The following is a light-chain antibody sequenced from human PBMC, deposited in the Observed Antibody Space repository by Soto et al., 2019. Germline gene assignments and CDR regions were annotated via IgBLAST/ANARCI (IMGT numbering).Light chain of an antibody. Sequence: SVMTQPASLSRYPVQSIAISCTETSSDVGGYSYVSWYQQQPGKAPKLVISDVSNRPSGVSDRFSGSKSGNTASLTISGLQTEDEADYYCASYTTSSTYVFGTGTKVTVL. CDR1: SSDVGGYSY. J-gene: IGLJ1*01. V-gene: IGLV2-14*01. CDR2: DVS. CDR3: ASYTTSSTYV.